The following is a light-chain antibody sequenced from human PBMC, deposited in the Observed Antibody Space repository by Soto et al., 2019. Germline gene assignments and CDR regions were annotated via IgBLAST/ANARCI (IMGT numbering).Light chain of an antibody. CDR2: DVS. J-gene: IGLJ1*01. Sequence: QSVLTQPASVSGSPGQSITISCTGTISDVGGYDYVSWYQQHPGKAPKLMIYDVSNRPSGVSNRFSGSKSGNTASLTISGLQADDEADYYCSSYTTSCTYVFGTGTKVTVL. CDR1: ISDVGGYDY. CDR3: SSYTTSCTYV. V-gene: IGLV2-14*01.